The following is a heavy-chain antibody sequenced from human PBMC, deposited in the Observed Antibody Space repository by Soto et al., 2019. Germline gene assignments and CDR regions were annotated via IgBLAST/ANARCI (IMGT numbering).Heavy chain of an antibody. CDR3: ARGGHVVVVTAALDY. J-gene: IGHJ4*02. D-gene: IGHD2-21*02. Sequence: QVQLMQSGAEVKKPGASVKVSCKASGDTFSDYYIHWARQAPGQGLEWMGTVNPSGGHTTYSQHFLGRVTMTRDTSTSTLHMELTSLTSEDTAVYYCARGGHVVVVTAALDYWGQGTLVTVSS. CDR2: VNPSGGHT. CDR1: GDTFSDYY. V-gene: IGHV1-46*01.